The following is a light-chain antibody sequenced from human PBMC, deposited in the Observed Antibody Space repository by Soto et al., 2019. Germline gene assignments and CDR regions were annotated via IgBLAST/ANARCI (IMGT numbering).Light chain of an antibody. V-gene: IGKV3-15*01. J-gene: IGKJ2*01. CDR2: GAS. Sequence: EIVMTQSPATLSVSPGERATLSCRASQSISSELAWNQQRPGQPPRLLIYGASTRATGVPDRFTGSGSGSDFTLTISGLQSEDFAVYYCQQGHNWPLTFGQGTRLEI. CDR3: QQGHNWPLT. CDR1: QSISSE.